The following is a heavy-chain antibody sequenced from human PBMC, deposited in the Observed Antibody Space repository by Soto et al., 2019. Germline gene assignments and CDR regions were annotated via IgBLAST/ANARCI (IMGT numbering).Heavy chain of an antibody. CDR2: IYYRGNA. CDR1: GGSISNYY. Sequence: SEPLPLTWTVSGGSISNYYWSWIRQPPGKGLEWIGSIYYRGNAYYNPSLQTRVTISLDKSKSQFSLKLNSVTAADSAVYFCARLEGLATISYYFDFWGPGALVTVSS. D-gene: IGHD1-1*01. V-gene: IGHV4-59*05. CDR3: ARLEGLATISYYFDF. J-gene: IGHJ4*02.